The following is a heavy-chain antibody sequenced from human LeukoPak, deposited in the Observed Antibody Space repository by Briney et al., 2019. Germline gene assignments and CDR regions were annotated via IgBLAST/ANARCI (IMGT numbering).Heavy chain of an antibody. CDR3: ARGKVGATANFDY. J-gene: IGHJ4*02. Sequence: ASGTLCCKASGYTFTGYDMHWVRQAPAQGLEGRGWINPNSGGTNYAQKFQGRVTMTRDTSISTAYMELSRLRSDDTAVYYCARGKVGATANFDYWGQGTLVTVSS. CDR2: INPNSGGT. CDR1: GYTFTGYD. V-gene: IGHV1-2*02. D-gene: IGHD1-26*01.